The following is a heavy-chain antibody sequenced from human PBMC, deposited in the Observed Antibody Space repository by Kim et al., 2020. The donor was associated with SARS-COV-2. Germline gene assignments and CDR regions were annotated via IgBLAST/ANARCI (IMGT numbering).Heavy chain of an antibody. CDR3: ARDSAAGTDWFDP. Sequence: ETLSLTCTVSGYSISSGYYWGWIRQPPGKGLEWIGSIYHSGSTYYNPSLKSRVTISVDTSKNQFSLKLSSVTAADTAVYYCARDSAAGTDWFDPWGQGTLVTVSS. CDR2: IYHSGST. D-gene: IGHD6-13*01. CDR1: GYSISSGYY. J-gene: IGHJ5*02. V-gene: IGHV4-38-2*02.